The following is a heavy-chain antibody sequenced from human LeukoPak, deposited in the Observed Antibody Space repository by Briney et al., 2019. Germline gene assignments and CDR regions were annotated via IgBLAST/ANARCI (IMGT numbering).Heavy chain of an antibody. CDR1: AYTFTGYY. CDR2: INPNSGGT. CDR3: ARSSGWSLFDY. D-gene: IGHD6-19*01. V-gene: IGHV1-2*02. Sequence: GASVKVSCKASAYTFTGYYMHWVRQAPGQGLEWMGWINPNSGGTNYAQKFQGRVTMTRDTSVSTAYMELSTLRSDDTAVYYCARSSGWSLFDYWGQGTLVTVSS. J-gene: IGHJ4*02.